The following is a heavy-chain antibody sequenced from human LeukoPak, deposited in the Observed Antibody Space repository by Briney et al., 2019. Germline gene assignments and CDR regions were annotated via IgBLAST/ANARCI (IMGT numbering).Heavy chain of an antibody. D-gene: IGHD6-13*01. CDR2: ISSSSSYI. CDR1: GFTFSSYS. V-gene: IGHV3-21*01. Sequence: PGGSLRLSCAASGFTFSSYSMNWVRQAPGKGLEWVSSISSSSSYIYYADSVKGRFTISRDNAKNSLYLQMNSLRAEDTAVYYCARDGKYSSSWYGAGWFDPWGQGTLVTVSS. J-gene: IGHJ5*02. CDR3: ARDGKYSSSWYGAGWFDP.